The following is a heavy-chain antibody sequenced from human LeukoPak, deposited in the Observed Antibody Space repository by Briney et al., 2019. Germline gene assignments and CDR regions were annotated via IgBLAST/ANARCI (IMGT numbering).Heavy chain of an antibody. CDR3: AREIAVAGSYYFDY. V-gene: IGHV4-30-4*01. Sequence: SKTLSLTCTVSGGSISSGDYYWSWIRQPPGKGLEWIGYIYYSGSTYYNPSLKSRVTISVDTSKNQFSLKLSSVTAADTAVYYCAREIAVAGSYYFDYWGQGTLVTVSS. CDR1: GGSISSGDYY. CDR2: IYYSGST. J-gene: IGHJ4*02. D-gene: IGHD6-19*01.